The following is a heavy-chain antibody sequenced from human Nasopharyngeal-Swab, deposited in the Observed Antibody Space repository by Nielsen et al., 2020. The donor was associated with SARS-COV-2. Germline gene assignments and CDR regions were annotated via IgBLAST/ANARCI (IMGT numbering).Heavy chain of an antibody. CDR3: AKDQGLLVDY. Sequence: GRKAPGKGMEWEAVISYDGSNKYYADSVKVRFTISRDNSKNTLYLQMNSLRAEDTAVYYCAKDQGLLVDYWGQGTLVTVSS. D-gene: IGHD3/OR15-3a*01. J-gene: IGHJ4*02. CDR2: ISYDGSNK. V-gene: IGHV3-30*18.